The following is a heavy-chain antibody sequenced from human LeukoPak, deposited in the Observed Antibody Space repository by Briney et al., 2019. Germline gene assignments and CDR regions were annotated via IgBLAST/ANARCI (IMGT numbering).Heavy chain of an antibody. CDR2: TTPIFGTA. J-gene: IGHJ4*02. D-gene: IGHD5-18*01. CDR3: ARASSDDTAMATPFAY. Sequence: ASVKVSCKAPGGTFTNYAINWVRQAPGQGLEWMGGTTPIFGTAKYVQKFQGRVTITSDKSTRTAYMELSRLRSEDTAIYYCARASSDDTAMATPFAYWGQGTLVTVSS. V-gene: IGHV1-69*06. CDR1: GGTFTNYA.